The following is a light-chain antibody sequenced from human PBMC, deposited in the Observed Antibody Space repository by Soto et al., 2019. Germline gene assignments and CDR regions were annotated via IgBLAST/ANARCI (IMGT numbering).Light chain of an antibody. CDR3: EQSDRNPTWT. CDR1: TYISSY. V-gene: IGKV1-39*01. Sequence: DIQMTQSPSSLSASVGDRVTITCRASTYISSYLNWYQQKPGKAPKLLIHGASNLQVGVPSGFSGSGSGTDFSLPIWSQQAEDFAIYYCEQSDRNPTWTFGEGTKVEMK. CDR2: GAS. J-gene: IGKJ1*01.